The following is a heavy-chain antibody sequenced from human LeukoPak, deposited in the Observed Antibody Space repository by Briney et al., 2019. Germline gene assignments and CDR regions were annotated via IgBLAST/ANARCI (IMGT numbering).Heavy chain of an antibody. V-gene: IGHV3-33*01. CDR2: IWYDGSNK. J-gene: IGHJ4*02. CDR3: ARGSGGDYDYVWGSYLLDY. D-gene: IGHD3-16*02. Sequence: PGGSLRLSCAASGFTFSSYGMHWVRQAPGKGLEWVAVIWYDGSNKYYADSVKGRFTISRDNSKNTLYLQMNSLRAEDTAVYYCARGSGGDYDYVWGSYLLDYWGQGTLVTVSS. CDR1: GFTFSSYG.